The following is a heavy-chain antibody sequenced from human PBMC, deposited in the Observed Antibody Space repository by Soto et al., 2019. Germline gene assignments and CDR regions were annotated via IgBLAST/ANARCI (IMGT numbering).Heavy chain of an antibody. CDR3: TRAAWFPYLSFY. V-gene: IGHV3-48*03. Sequence: EVQLVESGGGLVQPGGSLRLSCAASGFTFSRFELHWVRQAPGKGLEWISYISSSGSTAYYASSVEGRFTISRDNANNTVSLQMDSLRVEDTALYYCTRAAWFPYLSFYRGQGALVTVSS. CDR2: ISSSGSTA. J-gene: IGHJ4*02. CDR1: GFTFSRFE. D-gene: IGHD3-10*01.